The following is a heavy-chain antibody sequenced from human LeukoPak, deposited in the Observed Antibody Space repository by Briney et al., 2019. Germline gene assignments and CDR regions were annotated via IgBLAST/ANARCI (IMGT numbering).Heavy chain of an antibody. J-gene: IGHJ6*02. D-gene: IGHD3-10*01. V-gene: IGHV4-4*02. CDR2: IYHSGST. Sequence: GSLRLSCAASGFTFSSYWMSWVRQPPGKGLEWIGEIYHSGSTNYNPSLKSRVTISVDKSKNQFSLKLSSVTAADTAVYYCARSYYGSGSSRLSYYYYGMDVWGQGTTVTVSS. CDR1: GFTFSSYW. CDR3: ARSYYGSGSSRLSYYYYGMDV.